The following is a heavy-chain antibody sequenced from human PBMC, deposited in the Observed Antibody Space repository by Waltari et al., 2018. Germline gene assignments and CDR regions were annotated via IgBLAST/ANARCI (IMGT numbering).Heavy chain of an antibody. V-gene: IGHV1-18*01. J-gene: IGHJ5*02. CDR3: ARVDPSYDFWSGYLWGWFDP. D-gene: IGHD3-3*01. CDR1: GYTFTSYG. Sequence: QVQLVQSGAEVKKPGASVKVSCKASGYTFTSYGISWVRQAPGQGLEWMGWISAYNGNTNYAQKLQGRVTMTTDTSTGTAYMELRSLRSDDTAVYYCARVDPSYDFWSGYLWGWFDPWGQGTLVTVSS. CDR2: ISAYNGNT.